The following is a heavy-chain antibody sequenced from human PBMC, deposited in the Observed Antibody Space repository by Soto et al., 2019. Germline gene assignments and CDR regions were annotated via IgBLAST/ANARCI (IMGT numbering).Heavy chain of an antibody. CDR2: INAGNGNT. D-gene: IGHD6-13*01. Sequence: ASVKVSCKASGYTFTSYAMHWVRQAPGQRLEWMGWINAGNGNTKYSQKFQGRVTITRDTSASTAYMELSSLRSEDTAVYYCARLYSSSPLRANNVFDPGGKGTLVTVSS. J-gene: IGHJ5*02. CDR3: ARLYSSSPLRANNVFDP. V-gene: IGHV1-3*01. CDR1: GYTFTSYA.